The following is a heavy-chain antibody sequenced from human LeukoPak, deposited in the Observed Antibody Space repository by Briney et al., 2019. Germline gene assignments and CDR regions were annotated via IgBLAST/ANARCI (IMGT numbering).Heavy chain of an antibody. Sequence: GGSMRLSCAASGFTFSSYAMSWVRQAPGKGLEWVSAISGSGGSTYYADSVKGRFTISRDNSKNTLYLQMNSLRAEDTAVYYCAKIGVATMGWTDYWGQGTLVTVSS. CDR3: AKIGVATMGWTDY. D-gene: IGHD5-12*01. V-gene: IGHV3-23*01. CDR2: ISGSGGST. J-gene: IGHJ4*02. CDR1: GFTFSSYA.